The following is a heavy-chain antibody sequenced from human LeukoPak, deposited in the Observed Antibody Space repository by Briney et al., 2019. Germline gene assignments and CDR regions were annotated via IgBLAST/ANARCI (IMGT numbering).Heavy chain of an antibody. J-gene: IGHJ4*02. CDR3: AKEPLPYYSSSYFDY. D-gene: IGHD6-13*01. CDR1: GFTFSSYG. Sequence: PGGSLRLSCAASGFTFSSYGMHWVRQAPGKGLEWVAFIRYDGSNKYYADSVKGRFTTSRDNSKNTLYLQMNSLRAEDTAVYYCAKEPLPYYSSSYFDYWGQGTLVTVSS. CDR2: IRYDGSNK. V-gene: IGHV3-30*02.